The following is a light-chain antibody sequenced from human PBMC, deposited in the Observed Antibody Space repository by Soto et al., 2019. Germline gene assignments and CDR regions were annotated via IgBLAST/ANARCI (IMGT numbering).Light chain of an antibody. CDR2: AAS. J-gene: IGKJ5*01. Sequence: IQLTQSPSSLSASVGDSVTITCRASQGISSYLAWYQQKPGTAPKLLIYAASTLQSGVPSSFSGSGSGTDFTLTISSLQPEDFATYYCQQLDSYPITFGHGTRLEIK. V-gene: IGKV1-9*01. CDR3: QQLDSYPIT. CDR1: QGISSY.